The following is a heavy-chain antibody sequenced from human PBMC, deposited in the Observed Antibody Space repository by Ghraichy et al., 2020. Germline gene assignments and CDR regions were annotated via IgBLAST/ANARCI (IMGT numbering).Heavy chain of an antibody. Sequence: GGSLRLSCAASVFSHDDFAMHWVRQAPGKGLEWVSGIYSNSGVTDYAESVKGRFTISRDKAKNSLYLQMDSLSTEDTALYYCIQDILPGGADYWGQGILVIVSS. V-gene: IGHV3-9*01. CDR3: IQDILPGGADY. J-gene: IGHJ4*02. CDR2: IYSNSGVT. D-gene: IGHD3-10*01. CDR1: VFSHDDFA.